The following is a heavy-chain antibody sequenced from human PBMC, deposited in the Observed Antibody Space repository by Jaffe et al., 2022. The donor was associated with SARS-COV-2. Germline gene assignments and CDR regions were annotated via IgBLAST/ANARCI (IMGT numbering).Heavy chain of an antibody. V-gene: IGHV3-30*04. CDR2: ISYDGSNK. D-gene: IGHD2-2*01. Sequence: QVQLVESGGGVVQPGRSLRLSCAASGFTFSSYAMHWVRQAPGKGLEWVAVISYDGSNKYYADSVKGRFTISRDNSKNTLYLQMNSLRAEDTAVYYCARTYLVVPAAIMPPPPFDYWGQGTLVTVSS. CDR3: ARTYLVVPAAIMPPPPFDY. J-gene: IGHJ4*02. CDR1: GFTFSSYA.